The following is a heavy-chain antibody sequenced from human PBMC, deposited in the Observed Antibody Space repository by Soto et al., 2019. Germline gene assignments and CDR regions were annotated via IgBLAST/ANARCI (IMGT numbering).Heavy chain of an antibody. Sequence: EVQLVEAGGGLVQPGGSLRLSCAASGFLFDNFWMTWVRQAPGKGLEWVANIKQDGSETYYVDSVKGRFIISRDNAKSSLYLQMNSLRAEDTAVYYCARDTGATVAGTFDYWGPGSLVTVSP. CDR1: GFLFDNFW. CDR3: ARDTGATVAGTFDY. V-gene: IGHV3-7*01. D-gene: IGHD6-19*01. CDR2: IKQDGSET. J-gene: IGHJ4*02.